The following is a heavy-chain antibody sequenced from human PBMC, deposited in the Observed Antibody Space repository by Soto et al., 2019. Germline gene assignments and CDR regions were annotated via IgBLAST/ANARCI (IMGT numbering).Heavy chain of an antibody. J-gene: IGHJ5*02. CDR3: AKVVFPYAAVSSWFDP. Sequence: QVQLVESGGGVVQPGMSPRLSCAASGFTFSSYGMHWVRQAPGKGLEWVAVISYDGSNKYYADSVKGRFTISRDNSKNTLSLQMNSRSAEDTAVYYCAKVVFPYAAVSSWFDPWGQGTLVTVSS. V-gene: IGHV3-30*18. CDR1: GFTFSSYG. CDR2: ISYDGSNK. D-gene: IGHD3-16*02.